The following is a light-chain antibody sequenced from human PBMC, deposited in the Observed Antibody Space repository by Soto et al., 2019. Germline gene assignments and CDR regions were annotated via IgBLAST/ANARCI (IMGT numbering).Light chain of an antibody. Sequence: EIVMTQSPATLLLSTGETATLSCRASQSVSNNYLAWYQQKPGQAPRLLIYGASNRATGIPDRFSGSGSGTDFTLTISRLEPEDFAVYYCQQYGSSPWTFGQGTKVDIK. CDR1: QSVSNNY. CDR2: GAS. V-gene: IGKV3-20*01. J-gene: IGKJ1*01. CDR3: QQYGSSPWT.